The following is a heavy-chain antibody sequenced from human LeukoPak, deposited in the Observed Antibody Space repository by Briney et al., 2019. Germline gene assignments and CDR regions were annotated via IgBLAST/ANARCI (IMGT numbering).Heavy chain of an antibody. CDR2: THHTGIT. CDR1: GFSISSGYY. V-gene: IGHV4-38-2*01. D-gene: IGHD2-2*01. J-gene: IGHJ4*02. CDR3: ARHVGGITSPSDRVDQ. Sequence: SETLSLTCAVSGFSISSGYYWGWSRQPPGKGLEWIGSTHHTGITYNNPPLKSRVTLSLDTSQNQFSLNVRAVTAEDTAVYFCARHVGGITSPSDRVDQWGQGTLVTVSS.